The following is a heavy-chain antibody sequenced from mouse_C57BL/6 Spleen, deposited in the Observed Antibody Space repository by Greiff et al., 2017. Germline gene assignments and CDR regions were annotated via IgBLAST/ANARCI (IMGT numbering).Heavy chain of an antibody. CDR1: GYTFTSYT. V-gene: IGHV1-4*01. Sequence: QVQLQQSGAELARPGASVKMSCKASGYTFTSYTMHWVKQRPGQGLEWIGYINPSSGYTKYNQKFKDKATLTADKSSSTAYMQLSSLTSEDSAVYYCARGGVVAEEYYAMDYWGQGTSVTVSS. CDR3: ARGGVVAEEYYAMDY. J-gene: IGHJ4*01. D-gene: IGHD1-1*01. CDR2: INPSSGYT.